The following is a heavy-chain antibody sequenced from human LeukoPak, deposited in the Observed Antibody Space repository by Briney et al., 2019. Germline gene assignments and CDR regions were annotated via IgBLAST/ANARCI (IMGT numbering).Heavy chain of an antibody. D-gene: IGHD3-22*01. CDR2: IIPIFGTA. CDR1: GYTFTSYG. Sequence: GASVKVSCKASGYTFTSYGISWVRQAPGQGLEWMGRIIPIFGTANYAQKFQGRVTITTDESTSTAYMELSSLGSEDTAVYYCASREGLGENYYDSSGYYFDYWGQGTLVTVSS. V-gene: IGHV1-69*05. CDR3: ASREGLGENYYDSSGYYFDY. J-gene: IGHJ4*02.